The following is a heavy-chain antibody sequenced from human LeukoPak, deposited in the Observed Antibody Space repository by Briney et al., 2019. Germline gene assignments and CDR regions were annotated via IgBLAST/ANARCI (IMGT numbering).Heavy chain of an antibody. CDR2: INPNSGGT. CDR1: GYTFTGYY. V-gene: IGHV1-2*02. CDR3: ARGLVVVPAAMPRRDGYGDY. J-gene: IGHJ4*02. D-gene: IGHD2-2*01. Sequence: ASVKVSRKASGYTFTGYYMHWVRQAPGQGLEWMGWINPNSGGTNYAQKFQGRVTMTRDTSISTAYMELSRLRSDDTAVYYCARGLVVVPAAMPRRDGYGDYWGQGTLVTVSS.